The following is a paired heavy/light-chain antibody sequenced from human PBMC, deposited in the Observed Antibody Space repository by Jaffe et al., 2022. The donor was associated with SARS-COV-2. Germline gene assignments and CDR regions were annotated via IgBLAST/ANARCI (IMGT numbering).Heavy chain of an antibody. Sequence: EVQLVESGGGLVQPGGSLRLSCAASGFTFSSYWMHWVRQAPGKGLVWVSRISSDGSITNYADSVKGRFTISRDNAKKTLYLQMNSLRGEDTAVYYCARGGAVADPGIDYWGQGTLVTVSS. CDR3: ARGGAVADPGIDY. CDR1: GFTFSSYW. D-gene: IGHD6-19*01. J-gene: IGHJ4*02. V-gene: IGHV3-74*01. CDR2: ISSDGSIT.
Light chain of an antibody. V-gene: IGKV1-17*01. J-gene: IGKJ4*01. CDR2: VAS. CDR3: LQHNSYLLT. Sequence: DIQMTQSPSSLSASVGDRVTITCRASQGIGSDLGWYQQQPGKAPKRLIYVASTLQSGVPSRFSGSVSGTEFNFTISSLQPEDFATYYCLQHNSYLLTFGGGTKVEIK. CDR1: QGIGSD.